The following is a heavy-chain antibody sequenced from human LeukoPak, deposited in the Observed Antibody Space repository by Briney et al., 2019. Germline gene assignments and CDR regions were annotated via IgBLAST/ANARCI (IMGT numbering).Heavy chain of an antibody. D-gene: IGHD5-18*01. Sequence: GGSLRLSCAASGFTVSSNYMNWVRQAPGKGLEWVSSISSSSSYIYYADSVKGRFTISRDNAKNSLYLQMNSLRAEDTAVYYCARVDTAMAVDAFDIWGQGTMVTVSS. CDR2: ISSSSSYI. J-gene: IGHJ3*02. V-gene: IGHV3-21*01. CDR3: ARVDTAMAVDAFDI. CDR1: GFTVSSNY.